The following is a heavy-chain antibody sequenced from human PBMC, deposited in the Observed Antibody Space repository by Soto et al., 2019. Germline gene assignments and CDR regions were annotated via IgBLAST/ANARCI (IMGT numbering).Heavy chain of an antibody. Sequence: QVRLVQSGAEVKEPGDSVRVSCEASGYTFTAYHIHWVRQAPGQGLEWMGWINPKFGDTGYAQDVQGRVSMTSDMTSSTVYMELSRLTSDDTAIYYCARNMDYYYGRGSGNGHGVWGQGTTVTVFS. J-gene: IGHJ6*02. D-gene: IGHD3-10*02. CDR2: INPKFGDT. CDR3: ARNMDYYYGRGSGNGHGV. V-gene: IGHV1-2*02. CDR1: GYTFTAYH.